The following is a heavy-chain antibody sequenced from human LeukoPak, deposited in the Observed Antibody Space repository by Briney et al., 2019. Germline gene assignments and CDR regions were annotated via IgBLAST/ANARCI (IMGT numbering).Heavy chain of an antibody. Sequence: GGSLRLSCTASGFTLGDYAMNWFRQAPGKGLEWVGFIRSKAYGGTTEYAASVKGRLTISRDDCKRIAYLPMTSLKTEGTAVYYCARDGLGYCSGGSCGSAESFQHWGEGTLVRVSS. V-gene: IGHV3-49*03. D-gene: IGHD2-15*01. CDR3: ARDGLGYCSGGSCGSAESFQH. CDR1: GFTLGDYA. J-gene: IGHJ1*01. CDR2: IRSKAYGGTT.